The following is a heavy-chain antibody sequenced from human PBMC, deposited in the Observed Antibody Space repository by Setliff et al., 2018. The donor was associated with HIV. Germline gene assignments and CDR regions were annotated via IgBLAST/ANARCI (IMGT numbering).Heavy chain of an antibody. CDR3: VRLFKGGRHYYGSSGYLSCMDV. Sequence: GESLKISCKGSGYSFTTYWIGWVRQMPGKGLEWRGIIYPGDSDTRYSPSFQGQVTISADKSISTAYLQWSSLKASDTAMYYCVRLFKGGRHYYGSSGYLSCMDVWGKGTTVTVSS. CDR2: IYPGDSDT. CDR1: GYSFTTYW. V-gene: IGHV5-51*01. J-gene: IGHJ6*03. D-gene: IGHD3-22*01.